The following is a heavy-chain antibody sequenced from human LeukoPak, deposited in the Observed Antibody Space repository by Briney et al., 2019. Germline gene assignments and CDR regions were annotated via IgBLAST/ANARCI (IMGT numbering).Heavy chain of an antibody. CDR2: IKQDGSEK. V-gene: IGHV3-7*03. D-gene: IGHD5-18*01. Sequence: GGSLRLSCAASGFTFSCYWMSWVRQAPGKGLEWVANIKQDGSEKYYVDSVKGRFTISRDNAKNSLYLQMNSLRAEDTAVYYCARADTAMVRIKDEYFQHWGQGTLVTVSS. CDR1: GFTFSCYW. CDR3: ARADTAMVRIKDEYFQH. J-gene: IGHJ1*01.